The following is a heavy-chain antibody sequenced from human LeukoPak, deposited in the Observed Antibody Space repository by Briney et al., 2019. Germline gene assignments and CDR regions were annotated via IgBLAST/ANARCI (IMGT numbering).Heavy chain of an antibody. Sequence: PSETLSLTCTVSGVSIGTYYWSWIRQPPGKGLEWIGYIYYSGSTNYNPSLKSRVTMSADTSKNQLSLKLSSVTAADTDIYYCARISTDAFDIWGQGTMVTVSS. V-gene: IGHV4-59*01. CDR2: IYYSGST. J-gene: IGHJ3*02. CDR3: ARISTDAFDI. CDR1: GVSIGTYY.